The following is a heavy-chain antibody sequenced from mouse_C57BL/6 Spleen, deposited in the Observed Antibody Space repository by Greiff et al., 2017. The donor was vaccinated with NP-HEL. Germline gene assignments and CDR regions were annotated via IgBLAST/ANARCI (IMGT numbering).Heavy chain of an antibody. J-gene: IGHJ3*01. CDR3: AIWDYYGSSGFAY. CDR2: IHPSDSDT. V-gene: IGHV1-74*01. CDR1: GYTFTSYW. Sequence: QVQLKQSGAELVKPGASVKVSCKASGYTFTSYWMHWVKQRPGQGLEWIGRIHPSDSDTNYNQKFKGKATLTVDKSSSTAYMQLSSLTSEDSAVYYCAIWDYYGSSGFAYWGQGTLVTVSA. D-gene: IGHD1-1*01.